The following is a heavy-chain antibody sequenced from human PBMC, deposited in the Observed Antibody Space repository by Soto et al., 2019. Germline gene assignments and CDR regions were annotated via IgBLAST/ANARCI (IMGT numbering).Heavy chain of an antibody. J-gene: IGHJ4*02. Sequence: ASVKVSCKASGYTFTSYDINWVRQATGQGLEWMGWMNPNSGNTGYAQKFQGRVTMTRNTSISTAYMELSSLRSEDTAVYYCARDRKTGTTNDYWGQGTLVTISS. CDR1: GYTFTSYD. CDR3: ARDRKTGTTNDY. CDR2: MNPNSGNT. V-gene: IGHV1-8*01. D-gene: IGHD1-7*01.